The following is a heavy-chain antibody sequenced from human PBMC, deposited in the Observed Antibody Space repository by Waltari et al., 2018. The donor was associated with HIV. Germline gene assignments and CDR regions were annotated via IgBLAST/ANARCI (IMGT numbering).Heavy chain of an antibody. CDR1: GGTFNSYG. CDR3: ATQAFNYDMFNGPFDY. J-gene: IGHJ4*02. D-gene: IGHD3-9*01. Sequence: QVQLVQSGTEVKRPGSSVKVSCRASGGTFNSYGLNWVRQAPGQGLGWMGGIVPMCGTASLERTFQGRVSFTAVESTSTAYLDLSSLTSEDTAMYYCATQAFNYDMFNGPFDYWGRGTLVTVSS. CDR2: IVPMCGTA. V-gene: IGHV1-69*12.